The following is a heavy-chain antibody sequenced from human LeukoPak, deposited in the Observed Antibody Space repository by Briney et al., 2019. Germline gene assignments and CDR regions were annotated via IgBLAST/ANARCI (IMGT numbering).Heavy chain of an antibody. J-gene: IGHJ3*02. Sequence: GGSLRLSCTASGFTFGDYAMNWVRQAPGKGLEWVSSISSSSNYIYYADSVRGRFTISRDNAKNSLYLQMNSLRAEDTAVYYCAKEYQLLSDAFDIWGQGTMVTVSS. D-gene: IGHD2-2*01. CDR2: ISSSSNYI. CDR3: AKEYQLLSDAFDI. V-gene: IGHV3-21*04. CDR1: GFTFGDYA.